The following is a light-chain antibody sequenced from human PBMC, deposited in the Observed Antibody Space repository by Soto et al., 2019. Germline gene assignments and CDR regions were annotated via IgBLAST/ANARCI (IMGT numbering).Light chain of an antibody. Sequence: QSALTQPPSVSGAPGQRVTISCTGSSSNIGAGYDVHWYQQLPGAAPKLLIYGNTNRPSGVSDRFSGSKSGTSASLAITGLRPEDEADYYCHSYASSPSSTFVFGTGTKVTVL. CDR1: SSNIGAGYD. CDR2: GNT. J-gene: IGLJ1*01. V-gene: IGLV1-40*01. CDR3: HSYASSPSSTFV.